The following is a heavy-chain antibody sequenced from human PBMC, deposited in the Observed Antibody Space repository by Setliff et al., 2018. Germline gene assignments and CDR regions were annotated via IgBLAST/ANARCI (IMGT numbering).Heavy chain of an antibody. J-gene: IGHJ4*02. Sequence: GGSLRLSCAASGFTFSSYGIHWVRQAPGKGLEWVALITYDGNYKYYPDSVKGRFTISRDNAKNSLYLQMNSLRAEDTAVYYCARDGCSSTSCYAGLESWGQGTPVTVSS. CDR1: GFTFSSYG. V-gene: IGHV3-30*04. CDR3: ARDGCSSTSCYAGLES. D-gene: IGHD2-2*01. CDR2: ITYDGNYK.